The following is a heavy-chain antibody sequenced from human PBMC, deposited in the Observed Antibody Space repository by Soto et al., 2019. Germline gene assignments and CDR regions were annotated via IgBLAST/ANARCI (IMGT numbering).Heavy chain of an antibody. V-gene: IGHV3-33*01. CDR1: GFTFSSYG. CDR2: IWYDASNK. Sequence: QVQLVESGGGVVQPGRSLRLSCAASGFTFSSYGMHWVRRAPGKGLEWVAVIWYDASNKYYADSVKGRFTISRDNSKNPLDLEMNGLRAEDTAVYYCARECAGYSSGWYQRGGFDYWGQGTLVTVSS. J-gene: IGHJ4*02. CDR3: ARECAGYSSGWYQRGGFDY. D-gene: IGHD6-19*01.